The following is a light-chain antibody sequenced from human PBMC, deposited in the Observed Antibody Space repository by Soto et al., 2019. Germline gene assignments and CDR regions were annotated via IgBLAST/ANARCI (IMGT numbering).Light chain of an antibody. CDR2: GAS. Sequence: EVVLTQSPGTLSLSPGGRATLSCRASQSVSGSDLAWYQQKPGQAPRLLISGASSRATGVPDRFSGSGSGTDFTLTISRLEPEDFAVFYCQQYGTSPPTFGQGTKVDIK. J-gene: IGKJ1*01. CDR1: QSVSGSD. V-gene: IGKV3-20*01. CDR3: QQYGTSPPT.